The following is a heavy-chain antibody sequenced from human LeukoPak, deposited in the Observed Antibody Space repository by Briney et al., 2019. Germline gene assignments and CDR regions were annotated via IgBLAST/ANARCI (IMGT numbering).Heavy chain of an antibody. CDR2: ISGSGGST. V-gene: IGHV3-23*01. Sequence: PGGSLRLSCAASGFTFSSYAMSWVRQAPGKGLEWVSAISGSGGSTYYADSVKGRFTISRDNSKNTLYLQMNSLRAEDTAVYYCASTPRITMIVVVMVPLYYMDVWGKGTTVTVSS. CDR3: ASTPRITMIVVVMVPLYYMDV. CDR1: GFTFSSYA. J-gene: IGHJ6*03. D-gene: IGHD3-22*01.